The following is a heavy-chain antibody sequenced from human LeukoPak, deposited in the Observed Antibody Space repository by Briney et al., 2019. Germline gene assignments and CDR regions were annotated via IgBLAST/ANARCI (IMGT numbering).Heavy chain of an antibody. CDR2: ISSSSSYI. D-gene: IGHD3-16*01. V-gene: IGHV3-21*01. Sequence: GGSLRLSCAASGFTFSSYSMNWVRQAPGKGLEWVSSISSSSSYIYYADSVKGRFTISRDNAKNSLYLQMNNLRPDDTAFYFCVKEGVEYSYSYGDYWGQGTLVTVSS. CDR1: GFTFSSYS. J-gene: IGHJ4*02. CDR3: VKEGVEYSYSYGDY.